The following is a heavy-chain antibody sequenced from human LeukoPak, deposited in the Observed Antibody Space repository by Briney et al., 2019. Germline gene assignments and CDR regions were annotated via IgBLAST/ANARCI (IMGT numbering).Heavy chain of an antibody. D-gene: IGHD1-26*01. Sequence: GGSLRLSCAASGFTFSSYAMHWVRQAPGEGLEWVAVISYDGSNKYYADSVKGRFTISRDNSKNTLYLQMNSLRAEDTAVYYCAREDPYSGSYHGIDYWGQGTLVTVSS. V-gene: IGHV3-30*04. CDR3: AREDPYSGSYHGIDY. CDR1: GFTFSSYA. J-gene: IGHJ4*02. CDR2: ISYDGSNK.